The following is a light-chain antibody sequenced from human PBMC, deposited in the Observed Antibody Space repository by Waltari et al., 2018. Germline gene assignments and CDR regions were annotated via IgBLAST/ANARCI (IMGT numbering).Light chain of an antibody. Sequence: EIVLTQSPGTLSLSPGERATLSCRASQSISSSYLAWYQQKPGQAPRLLIYGASSRATGIPDRFSGSGSGTDSTLTISRLEPEDFAVYYCQHYGSSSYTFGQGTKLEI. V-gene: IGKV3-20*01. CDR2: GAS. J-gene: IGKJ2*01. CDR3: QHYGSSSYT. CDR1: QSISSSY.